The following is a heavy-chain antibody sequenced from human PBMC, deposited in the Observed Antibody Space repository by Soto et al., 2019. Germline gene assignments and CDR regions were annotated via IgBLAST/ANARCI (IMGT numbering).Heavy chain of an antibody. D-gene: IGHD1-7*01. CDR3: TTGWPDNWNSGIAFDI. V-gene: IGHV3-15*07. CDR1: GFTFSNAW. CDR2: IKSKTDGGTT. J-gene: IGHJ3*02. Sequence: PGGSLRLSCAASGFTFSNAWMNWVRQDPGKGLEWVGRIKSKTDGGTTDYAAPVKGRFTISRDDSKNTLYLQMNSLKTEDTAVYFCTTGWPDNWNSGIAFDIWGQGTMVTVSS.